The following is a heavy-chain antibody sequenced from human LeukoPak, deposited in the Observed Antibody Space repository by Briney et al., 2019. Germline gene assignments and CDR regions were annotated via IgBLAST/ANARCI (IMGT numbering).Heavy chain of an antibody. V-gene: IGHV1-8*01. CDR3: ARDVDIVATTQGFDY. Sequence: GASVKVSCKASGYTFTSYDIDWVRQATGQGLEWMGWMNPNSGNTGYAQKFQGRVTMTRNISISTAYMELSSLRSEDTAVYYCARDVDIVATTQGFDYWGQGTLVTVSS. D-gene: IGHD5-12*01. CDR2: MNPNSGNT. CDR1: GYTFTSYD. J-gene: IGHJ4*02.